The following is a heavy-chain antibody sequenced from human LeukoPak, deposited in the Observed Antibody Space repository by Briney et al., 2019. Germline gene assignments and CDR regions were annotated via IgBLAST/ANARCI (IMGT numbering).Heavy chain of an antibody. CDR1: GYTFTSYY. V-gene: IGHV1-46*01. J-gene: IGHJ4*02. Sequence: ASVKVSYKASGYTFTSYYMHWVRQAPGQGLEWMGIINPSGGSTSYAQKFQGRVTMTRDMSTSTVYMELSSLRSEDTAVYYCARGPDMGPKDYGDYFDYWGQGTLVTVSS. CDR3: ARGPDMGPKDYGDYFDY. CDR2: INPSGGST. D-gene: IGHD4-17*01.